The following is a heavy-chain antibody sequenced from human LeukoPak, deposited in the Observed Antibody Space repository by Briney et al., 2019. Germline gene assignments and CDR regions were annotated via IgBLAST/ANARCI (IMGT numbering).Heavy chain of an antibody. J-gene: IGHJ4*02. D-gene: IGHD6-19*01. CDR2: INHSGST. CDR1: GGSFSGYY. CDR3: ATRGWLGGGDY. V-gene: IGHV4-34*01. Sequence: SETLSLTCAVYGGSFSGYYWSWIRQPPGKGLEWIGEINHSGSTNYNPSLKSRVTISVDTSKNQFSLKLSSVTAADTAVYYCATRGWLGGGDYWGQGTLVTVSS.